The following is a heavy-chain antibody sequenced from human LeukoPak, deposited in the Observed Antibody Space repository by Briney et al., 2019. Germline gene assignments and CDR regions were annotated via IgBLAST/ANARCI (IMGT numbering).Heavy chain of an antibody. J-gene: IGHJ6*03. CDR3: AYGPNWNYYYYYYMDV. CDR2: IYYSGST. V-gene: IGHV4-30-4*01. D-gene: IGHD1-1*01. CDR1: GDSISSGDYY. Sequence: SETLSLTCTVSGDSISSGDYYWSWIRQPPGKGLEWIGYIYYSGSTYYNPSLKSRVTISVDTSKNQFSLKLSSVTAADTAVYYCAYGPNWNYYYYYYMDVWGKGTTVTVSS.